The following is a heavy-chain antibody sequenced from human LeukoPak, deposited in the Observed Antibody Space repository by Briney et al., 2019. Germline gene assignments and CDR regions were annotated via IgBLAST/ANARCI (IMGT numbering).Heavy chain of an antibody. Sequence: GGSLRLSCAASGFTFSSYAMRWVRQAPGKGLEWVSAISGSGGSTNYADSVKGRFTISRDNSKNTLYLQMNSLRAEDTAVYYCAKNAHYQGYSYGGIDYWGQGTLVTVSS. V-gene: IGHV3-23*01. CDR2: ISGSGGST. D-gene: IGHD5-18*01. CDR3: AKNAHYQGYSYGGIDY. J-gene: IGHJ4*02. CDR1: GFTFSSYA.